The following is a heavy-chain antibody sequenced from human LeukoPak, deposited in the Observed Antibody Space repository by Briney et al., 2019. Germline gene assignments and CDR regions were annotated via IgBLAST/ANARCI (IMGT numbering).Heavy chain of an antibody. CDR1: GYTFTSYG. CDR2: ISAYNGNT. CDR3: ASNRLAYCGGDCSDEYYYYGMDV. Sequence: ASVKVSCKASGYTFTSYGISWVRQAPGQGLEWMGWISAYNGNTNYAQKFQGRVTITADESTSTAYMELSSLRSEDTAVYYCASNRLAYCGGDCSDEYYYYGMDVWGQGTTVTVSS. V-gene: IGHV1-18*01. D-gene: IGHD2-21*02. J-gene: IGHJ6*02.